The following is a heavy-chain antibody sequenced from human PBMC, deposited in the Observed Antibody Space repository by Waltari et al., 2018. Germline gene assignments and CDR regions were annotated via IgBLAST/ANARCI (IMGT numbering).Heavy chain of an antibody. Sequence: EAQLLESGGGLVQPGGSLSLSCAASGFTFINFGMSWVRQAPGKGLEWVAGFRGTGGSTSYADSVKGRFTISRDNSKNTLYLQMNSLRAEDSAVYYCAKGPYYGSAIGMDVWGQGTTVAVSS. J-gene: IGHJ6*02. V-gene: IGHV3-23*01. CDR2: FRGTGGST. CDR1: GFTFINFG. D-gene: IGHD3-10*01. CDR3: AKGPYYGSAIGMDV.